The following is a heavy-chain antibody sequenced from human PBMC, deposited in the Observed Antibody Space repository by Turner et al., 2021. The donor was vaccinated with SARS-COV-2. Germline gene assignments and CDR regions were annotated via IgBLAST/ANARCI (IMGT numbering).Heavy chain of an antibody. CDR2: ISAYNGNT. D-gene: IGHD1-20*01. CDR1: GYTFTSYD. CDR3: ARSYHTSNGILNWFDP. Sequence: QVQLVQSGAEVKKPGASVTVSCKASGYTFTSYDISWVRQAPGQGLEWMGWISAYNGNTNYAQKLQGRVTMTTETSTNTAYMELRSLRSDDTAVYYCARSYHTSNGILNWFDPWGQGTLVTVSS. V-gene: IGHV1-18*01. J-gene: IGHJ5*02.